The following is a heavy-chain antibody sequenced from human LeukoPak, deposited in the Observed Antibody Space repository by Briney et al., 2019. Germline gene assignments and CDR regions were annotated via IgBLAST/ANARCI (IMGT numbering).Heavy chain of an antibody. J-gene: IGHJ1*01. CDR3: TTNPPIGSGYCFQH. V-gene: IGHV3-15*01. D-gene: IGHD3-22*01. CDR1: GFTFSSYA. CDR2: IKSKTDGGTT. Sequence: AGGSLRLSCAASGFTFSSYAMSWVRQAPGKGLEWVGRIKSKTDGGTTDYAAPVKGRFTISRDDSQNTLYLQMNSLKTEDTAVYYCTTNPPIGSGYCFQHWGQGTLVTVSS.